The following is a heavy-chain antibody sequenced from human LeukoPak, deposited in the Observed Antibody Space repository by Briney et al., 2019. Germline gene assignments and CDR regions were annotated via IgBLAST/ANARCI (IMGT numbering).Heavy chain of an antibody. CDR1: GYTFTNYA. J-gene: IGHJ3*02. D-gene: IGHD7-27*01. Sequence: ASVKVSCKASGYTFTNYAVNWVRQAPGQGLEWMGWINTNTGNPTYAQGFTGRPVYSSDTSVSMAYLQISSLKAEDTAVYYCARERGDRDSFDIWGQGTMVTVSS. CDR2: INTNTGNP. V-gene: IGHV7-4-1*04. CDR3: ARERGDRDSFDI.